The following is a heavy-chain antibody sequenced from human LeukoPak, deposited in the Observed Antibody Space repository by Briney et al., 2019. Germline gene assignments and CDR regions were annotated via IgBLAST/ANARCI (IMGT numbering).Heavy chain of an antibody. V-gene: IGHV4-39*01. J-gene: IGHJ4*02. D-gene: IGHD5-18*01. CDR1: GGSINSNNHY. CDR3: ARHPGYSSGWWYFDS. Sequence: PSETLSLTCNVSGGSINSNNHYWGWIRQPPGKGLEWLGSINYSGTIFYSPSLNSRVTISVDTSGNQFSLKLTSATAADTAVYYCARHPGYSSGWWYFDSWGQGTLVTVSS. CDR2: INYSGTI.